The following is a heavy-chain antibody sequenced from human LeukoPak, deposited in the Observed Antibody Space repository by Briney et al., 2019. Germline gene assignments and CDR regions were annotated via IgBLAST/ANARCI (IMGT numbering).Heavy chain of an antibody. CDR2: IRHDGSYK. CDR3: AKGGNSWYPDY. V-gene: IGHV3-30*02. Sequence: PGGSLRLSCAASGFTFSSSGMHWVRQAPGKGLEWVAFIRHDGSYKYYADSVKGRFTISRDNSGNTLNLQMNSLRAEDTAVHYCAKGGNSWYPDYWGQGTLVTVSS. CDR1: GFTFSSSG. D-gene: IGHD6-13*01. J-gene: IGHJ4*02.